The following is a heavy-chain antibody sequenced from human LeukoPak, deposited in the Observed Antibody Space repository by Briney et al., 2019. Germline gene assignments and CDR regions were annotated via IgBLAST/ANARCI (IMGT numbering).Heavy chain of an antibody. CDR1: ACTFSKFA. V-gene: IGHV3-23*01. CDR2: ISHSGAST. J-gene: IGHJ4*02. CDR3: AETGPTDF. Sequence: GGSLRLSCAASACTFSKFAMSWVRQAPGKGLEWVSSISHSGASTYYADSVKGRFTISRDNSKNMLYLQMNSLRAEDTALYYCAETGPTDFWGQGTLVTVSS. D-gene: IGHD3-9*01.